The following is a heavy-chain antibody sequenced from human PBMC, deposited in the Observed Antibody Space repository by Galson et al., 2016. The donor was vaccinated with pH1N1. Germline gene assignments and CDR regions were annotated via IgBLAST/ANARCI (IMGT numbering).Heavy chain of an antibody. CDR1: GYTFTKYY. V-gene: IGHV1-46*01. D-gene: IGHD1-26*01. CDR2: INPSGGNT. Sequence: SVKVSCKASGYTFTKYYMHWVRQAPGQGLEWMGIINPSGGNTVYAEKFQGRVTLTSDTSTTIAYMDLSNLTSEDTAVYYCARWRSTVGVTGLALGGQGTRVTVSP. J-gene: IGHJ4*02. CDR3: ARWRSTVGVTGLAL.